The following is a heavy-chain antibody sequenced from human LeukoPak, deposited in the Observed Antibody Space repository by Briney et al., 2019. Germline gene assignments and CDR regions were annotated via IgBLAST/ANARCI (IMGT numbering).Heavy chain of an antibody. Sequence: SETLSLTCTVSGGSISSGGYYWSWIRQHPGKGLEWIGYIYYSGSTYYNPSLKSRVTISVDTSKNQFSLKLSSVTAADTAVYYCARGASGGLRLGELSLFFDYWGQGTLVTVSS. D-gene: IGHD3-16*02. CDR1: GGSISSGGYY. J-gene: IGHJ4*02. CDR2: IYYSGST. V-gene: IGHV4-31*03. CDR3: ARGASGGLRLGELSLFFDY.